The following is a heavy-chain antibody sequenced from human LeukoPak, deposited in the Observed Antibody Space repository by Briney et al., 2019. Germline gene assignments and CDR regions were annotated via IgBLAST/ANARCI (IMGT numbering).Heavy chain of an antibody. V-gene: IGHV3-30*03. J-gene: IGHJ4*02. Sequence: GGSLRLSCAASGFTFSSYGMHWVRQAPGKGLEWVAVISYDGSNKYYADSVKGRFTISRDNSKNPLYLQMNSLRAEDTAVYCCAYSNYLGIFDDWGEGTLVAVSS. CDR3: AYSNYLGIFDD. CDR1: GFTFSSYG. D-gene: IGHD4-11*01. CDR2: ISYDGSNK.